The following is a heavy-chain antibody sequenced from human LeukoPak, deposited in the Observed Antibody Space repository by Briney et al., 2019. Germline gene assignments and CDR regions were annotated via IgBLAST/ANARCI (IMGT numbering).Heavy chain of an antibody. D-gene: IGHD3-10*01. CDR1: GGSISSSNYY. CDR3: ARVPYGSGTYYFDY. CDR2: IYYSGST. J-gene: IGHJ4*02. V-gene: IGHV4-39*07. Sequence: SETLSLTCTVSGGSISSSNYYWGWIRQPPGKGLEWIGSIYYSGSTYYNPSLKSRVTISVDTSKNQFSLKLSSVTAADTAVYYCARVPYGSGTYYFDYWGQGTLVTVSS.